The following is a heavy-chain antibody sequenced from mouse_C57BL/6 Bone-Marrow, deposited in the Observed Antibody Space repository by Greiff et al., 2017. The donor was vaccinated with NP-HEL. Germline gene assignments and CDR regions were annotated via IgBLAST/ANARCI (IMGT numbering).Heavy chain of an antibody. Sequence: QVQLQQPGAELVKPGASVKLSCKASGYTFTSYWMHWVKQRPGQGLEWIGMIHPNSGSTNYNEKFKSKATLTVDKSSSTAYMQLSSLTSEDSAVYYCARWCYYGCFDYWGQGTTLTVSS. J-gene: IGHJ2*01. CDR1: GYTFTSYW. D-gene: IGHD1-1*01. CDR3: ARWCYYGCFDY. V-gene: IGHV1-64*01. CDR2: IHPNSGST.